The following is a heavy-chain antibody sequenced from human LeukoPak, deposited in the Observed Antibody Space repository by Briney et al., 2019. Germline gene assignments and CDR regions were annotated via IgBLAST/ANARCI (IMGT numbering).Heavy chain of an antibody. CDR3: AAGRSVPATAIADY. CDR1: GFTFTSSA. Sequence: SVKVSCKASGFTFTSSAMQWVRQARGQRFEWIGWIVVGSGNTNYAQKFQERVTITRDMSTSTAYMELSSLRSEDTAVYYCAAGRSVPATAIADYWGQGTLVTVSS. D-gene: IGHD2-21*02. J-gene: IGHJ4*02. CDR2: IVVGSGNT. V-gene: IGHV1-58*02.